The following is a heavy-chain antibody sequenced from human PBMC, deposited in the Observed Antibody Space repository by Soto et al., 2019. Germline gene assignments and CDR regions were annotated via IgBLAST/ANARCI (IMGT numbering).Heavy chain of an antibody. Sequence: GGSLRLSCVASGFTFSHYTLNWVRRAPGKGLEWVSTISDRPTGHTHYAESVRGRFTISRDDSRDTVFLQMDSLRAEDTAVYYCTTRMTAHFDYWGQGVLVTVS. CDR3: TTRMTAHFDY. J-gene: IGHJ4*02. CDR1: GFTFSHYT. D-gene: IGHD2-21*02. CDR2: ISDRPTGHT. V-gene: IGHV3-23*01.